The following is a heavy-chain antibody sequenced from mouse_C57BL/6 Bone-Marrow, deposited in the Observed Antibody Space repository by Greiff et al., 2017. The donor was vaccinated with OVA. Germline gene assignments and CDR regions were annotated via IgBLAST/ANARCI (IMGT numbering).Heavy chain of an antibody. D-gene: IGHD1-1*01. J-gene: IGHJ3*01. Sequence: DVKLVESVAELVRPGASVKLSCTASGFNIKNTYMHWVKQRPEQGLEWIGRIDPANGNTKYAPKFQGKATITADTSSNTAYLQLSSLTSEDTAIYYCARDYGSRGMEFAYWGQGTLVTVSA. V-gene: IGHV14-3*01. CDR1: GFNIKNTY. CDR2: IDPANGNT. CDR3: ARDYGSRGMEFAY.